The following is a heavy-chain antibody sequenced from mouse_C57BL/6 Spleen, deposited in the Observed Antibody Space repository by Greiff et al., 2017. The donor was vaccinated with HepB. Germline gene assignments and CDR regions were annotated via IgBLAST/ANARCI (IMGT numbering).Heavy chain of an antibody. Sequence: EVKLQESGPGLVKPSQSLSLTCSVTGYSITSGYYWNWIRQFPGNKLEWMGYISYDGSNNYNPSLKNRISITRDTSKNQFFLKLNSVTTEDTATYYCARNYYGSRGFAYWGQGTLVTVSA. CDR2: ISYDGSN. CDR3: ARNYYGSRGFAY. V-gene: IGHV3-6*01. J-gene: IGHJ3*01. D-gene: IGHD1-1*01. CDR1: GYSITSGYY.